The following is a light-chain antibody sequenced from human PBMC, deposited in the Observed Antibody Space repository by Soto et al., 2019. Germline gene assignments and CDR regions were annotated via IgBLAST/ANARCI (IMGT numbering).Light chain of an antibody. J-gene: IGLJ1*01. CDR3: QSYDSSLIVSYV. Sequence: QSVLTQPPSVSGAPGQRVTISCTGSSSNIGAGYDVHWYQQLPGTAPKLLIYGNSNRPSGVPDRFSGSKSGTSASLAITGLQAEDEADYYCQSYDSSLIVSYVFGTGTMVTVL. CDR1: SSNIGAGYD. CDR2: GNS. V-gene: IGLV1-40*01.